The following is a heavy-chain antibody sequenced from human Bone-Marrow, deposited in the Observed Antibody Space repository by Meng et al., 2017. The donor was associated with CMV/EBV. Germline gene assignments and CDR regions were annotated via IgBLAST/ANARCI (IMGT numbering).Heavy chain of an antibody. CDR3: ARDSQRITLIVVARGNYYYGMDV. CDR1: GFTVSSTY. V-gene: IGHV3-66*02. Sequence: GGSLRLSCAASGFTVSSTYMNWVRQAPGKGLEWVSVIDPAGGAYYADSVKGRFSISRDNSKNTLYLQIDSLRTEDTSVYYCARDSQRITLIVVARGNYYYGMDVWGQGTTVTVSS. CDR2: IDPAGGA. D-gene: IGHD3-22*01. J-gene: IGHJ6*02.